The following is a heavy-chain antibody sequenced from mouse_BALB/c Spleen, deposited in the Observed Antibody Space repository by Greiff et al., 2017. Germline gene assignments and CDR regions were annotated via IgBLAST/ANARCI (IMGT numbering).Heavy chain of an antibody. D-gene: IGHD2-2*01. CDR2: IYPYNGGT. CDR1: GYTFTDYN. J-gene: IGHJ2*01. V-gene: IGHV1S29*02. Sequence: EVQLQESGPELVKPGASVKISCKASGYTFTDYNMHWVKQSHGKSLEWIGYIYPYNGGTGYNQKFKSKATLTVDNSSSTAYMELRSLTSEDSAVYYCARWFFPYYFDYWGQGTTLTVSS. CDR3: ARWFFPYYFDY.